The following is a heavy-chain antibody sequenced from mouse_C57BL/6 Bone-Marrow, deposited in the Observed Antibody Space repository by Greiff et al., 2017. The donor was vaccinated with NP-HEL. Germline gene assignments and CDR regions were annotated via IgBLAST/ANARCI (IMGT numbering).Heavy chain of an antibody. CDR2: IDPSDSYT. Sequence: QVQLQQPGAELVMPGASVKLSCKASGYTFTSYWMHWVKQRPGQGLEWIGEIDPSDSYTNYTQKFKGKSTLTVDKSSSTAYMQLSSLTSEDSAVYYCARSLDYGSSSFAYWGQGTLVTVSA. CDR3: ARSLDYGSSSFAY. D-gene: IGHD1-1*01. J-gene: IGHJ3*01. CDR1: GYTFTSYW. V-gene: IGHV1-69*01.